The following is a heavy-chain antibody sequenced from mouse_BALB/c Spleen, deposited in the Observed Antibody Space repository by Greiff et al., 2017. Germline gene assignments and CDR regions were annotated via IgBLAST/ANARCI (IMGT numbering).Heavy chain of an antibody. CDR1: GFNIKDTY. Sequence: VQLKESGAELVKPGASVKLSCTASGFNIKDTYMHWVKQRPEQGLEWIGRIDPANGNTKYDPKFQGKATITADTSSNTAYLQLSSLTSEDTAVYYCAPYGNFYYWGQGTTLTVSS. V-gene: IGHV14-3*02. CDR2: IDPANGNT. J-gene: IGHJ2*01. CDR3: APYGNFYY. D-gene: IGHD2-10*02.